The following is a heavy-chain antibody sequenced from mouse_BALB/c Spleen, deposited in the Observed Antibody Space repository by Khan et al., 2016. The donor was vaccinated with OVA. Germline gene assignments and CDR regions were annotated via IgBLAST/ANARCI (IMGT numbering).Heavy chain of an antibody. CDR1: GYTFTNYG. CDR2: INTYTGEP. CDR3: ARPPYFSYVMVF. D-gene: IGHD2-10*01. J-gene: IGHJ4*01. V-gene: IGHV9-3-1*01. Sequence: QVQLQQSGPELKKPGETVKISCKASGYTFTNYGMNWVKQAPGKGLKWMGWINTYTGEPTYADDFKGRFAFSLETSASTAYLQINNLKNEDTATYFCARPPYFSYVMVFWGQGTSITGSA.